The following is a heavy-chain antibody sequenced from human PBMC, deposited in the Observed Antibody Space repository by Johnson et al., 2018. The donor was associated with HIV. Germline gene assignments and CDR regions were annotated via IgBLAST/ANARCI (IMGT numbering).Heavy chain of an antibody. CDR3: TTVLRPKPLDACDI. Sequence: QVQLVESGGGVVQPGRSLRLSCAASGFTFSSYAMHWVRQAPGKGLEWVAVILYDGSNKYYADSVKGRFTISRDNSKNTLYLQMNSLRAEDTAVYYCTTVLRPKPLDACDIWGQGTMVTVSS. V-gene: IGHV3-30*14. J-gene: IGHJ3*02. CDR2: ILYDGSNK. CDR1: GFTFSSYA.